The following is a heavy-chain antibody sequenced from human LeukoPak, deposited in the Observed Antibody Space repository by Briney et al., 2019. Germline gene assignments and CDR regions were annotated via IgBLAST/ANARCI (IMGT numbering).Heavy chain of an antibody. V-gene: IGHV3-7*01. J-gene: IGHJ4*02. CDR2: IKEDGRQK. D-gene: IGHD3-3*01. Sequence: GGSLRLSCATSRIAFSSNWMSWVRQAPGKGLDWVSNIKEDGRQKYYADSVKGRFTISRDNARNLLYLQMNSLRAEDTAVYYCARDHGGKYNWGQGTLVTVSS. CDR1: RIAFSSNW. CDR3: ARDHGGKYN.